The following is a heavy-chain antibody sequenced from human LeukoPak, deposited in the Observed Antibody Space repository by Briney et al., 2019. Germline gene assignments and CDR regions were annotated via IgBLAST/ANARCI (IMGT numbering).Heavy chain of an antibody. Sequence: GGSLRLSCAASGFTVSGCAMHWVRQAPGKGLEWVGRIRSKTNNYATAYAASVKGRFTISSDDSKNTAYLQMSSLKTEDTAVYYCGGGGAADIWGEGTMVTVSS. CDR1: GFTVSGCA. D-gene: IGHD3-16*01. CDR3: GGGGAADI. J-gene: IGHJ3*02. V-gene: IGHV3-73*01. CDR2: IRSKTNNYAT.